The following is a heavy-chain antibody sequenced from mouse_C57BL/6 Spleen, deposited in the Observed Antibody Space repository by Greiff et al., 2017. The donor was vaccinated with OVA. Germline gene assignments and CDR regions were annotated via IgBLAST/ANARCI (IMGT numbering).Heavy chain of an antibody. CDR3: ARGRAGYYFDY. V-gene: IGHV1-54*01. CDR2: INPGSGGT. D-gene: IGHD3-1*01. J-gene: IGHJ2*01. CDR1: GYAFTNYL. Sequence: QVQLKQSGAELVRPGTSVKVSCKASGYAFTNYLIEWVKQRPGQGLEWIGVINPGSGGTNYNEKFKGKATLTADKSSSTAYMQLSSLTSEDSAVYFCARGRAGYYFDYWGQGTTLTVSS.